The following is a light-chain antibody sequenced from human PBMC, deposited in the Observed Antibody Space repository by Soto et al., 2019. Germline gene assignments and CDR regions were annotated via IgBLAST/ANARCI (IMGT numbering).Light chain of an antibody. CDR2: EVS. V-gene: IGLV2-14*01. J-gene: IGLJ1*01. CDR1: NSDVGTYNY. CDR3: SSHSATSPYV. Sequence: QSVLTQPPSASGSPGQSVTITCTGTNSDVGTYNYVSWYQHHPGKAPKFVIYEVSHRPSGISNRFSGSKSGNTASLTISGLHVEDEADYYCSSHSATSPYVFGTGTKVTVL.